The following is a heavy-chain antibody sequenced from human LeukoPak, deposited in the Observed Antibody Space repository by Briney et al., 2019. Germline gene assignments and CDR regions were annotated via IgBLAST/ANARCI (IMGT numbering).Heavy chain of an antibody. D-gene: IGHD1-26*01. J-gene: IGHJ3*02. V-gene: IGHV3-30-3*01. CDR2: ISYDGSNI. CDR1: GFTFSSYA. Sequence: PGGSLRLSCAASGFTFSSYAMHWVRQAPGKGLEWVAVISYDGSNIYYADSVKGRFTISRDNSKNTLYLQMNSLRAEDTAVYYCARAGPGIDAFDIWGQGTMVTVSS. CDR3: ARAGPGIDAFDI.